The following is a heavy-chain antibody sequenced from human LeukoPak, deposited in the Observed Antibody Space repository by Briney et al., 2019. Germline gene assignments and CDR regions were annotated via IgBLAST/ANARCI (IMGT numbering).Heavy chain of an antibody. CDR3: ASGYCTNGVCLEYFQH. CDR2: ISSSSSYI. J-gene: IGHJ1*01. Sequence: GGSLRLSCAASGFTFSSYSMNWVRQAPGKGLEWVSSISSSSSYIYYADSVKGRFTISRDNAKNSLYLQMNSLRAEDTAVYYCASGYCTNGVCLEYFQHWGQGTLVTVSS. D-gene: IGHD2-8*01. V-gene: IGHV3-21*01. CDR1: GFTFSSYS.